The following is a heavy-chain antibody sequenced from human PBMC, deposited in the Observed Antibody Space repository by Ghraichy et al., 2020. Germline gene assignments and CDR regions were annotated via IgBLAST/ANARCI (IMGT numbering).Heavy chain of an antibody. J-gene: IGHJ6*02. D-gene: IGHD2-15*01. Sequence: GGSLRLSCAASGFTFSSYAMSWVRQAPGKGLEWVSAISGSGGSTYYADSVKGRFTISRDNSKNTLYLQMNSLRAEDTAVYYCAKDAPGYCSGGSCYPYYYYYGMDVWGQGTTVTVSS. CDR2: ISGSGGST. V-gene: IGHV3-23*01. CDR1: GFTFSSYA. CDR3: AKDAPGYCSGGSCYPYYYYYGMDV.